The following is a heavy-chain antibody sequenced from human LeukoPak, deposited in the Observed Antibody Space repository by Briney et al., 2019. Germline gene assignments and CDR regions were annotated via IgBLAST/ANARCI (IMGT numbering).Heavy chain of an antibody. CDR2: IYWDDDK. D-gene: IGHD3-10*01. Sequence: SGPTLVKPTQTLTLTCTFSGFSLSTSGVGVGWIRQPPGKTLEWLAIIYWDDDKRYSPSLKSRLTITKDTSKNQVVLTMTNMDPVDTATYYCAHSGAKITMVRGVTGTFDYWGQGTLVTVTS. J-gene: IGHJ4*02. V-gene: IGHV2-5*02. CDR1: GFSLSTSGVG. CDR3: AHSGAKITMVRGVTGTFDY.